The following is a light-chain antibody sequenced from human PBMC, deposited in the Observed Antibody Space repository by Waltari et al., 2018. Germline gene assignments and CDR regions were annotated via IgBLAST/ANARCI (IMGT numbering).Light chain of an antibody. J-gene: IGLJ1*01. CDR3: CSYAGDSLYV. Sequence: QSALTQPASVSGSPGQSITLTCTGTSSDVRSYNYVSWYQQYPGKAPKLLIYAVTQRPYGVSDRFSGSKSGNTASLTSSGLQAEDEADYYCCSYAGDSLYVFGTGTTVTV. V-gene: IGLV2-23*02. CDR1: SSDVRSYNY. CDR2: AVT.